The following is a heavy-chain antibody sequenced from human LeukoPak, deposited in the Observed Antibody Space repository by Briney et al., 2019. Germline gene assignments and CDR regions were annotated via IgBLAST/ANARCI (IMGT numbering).Heavy chain of an antibody. J-gene: IGHJ6*02. Sequence: GGSLRLSCAASGFTFSGSAMHWVRQASGKGLEWVGRIRSKANSYATAYAASVKGRFTISRDDSKNTAYLQMNSLKTEDTAVYYCTTYYYDSSGYLPLGNPRYGMDVWGQGTTVTVSS. D-gene: IGHD3-22*01. CDR1: GFTFSGSA. CDR3: TTYYYDSSGYLPLGNPRYGMDV. V-gene: IGHV3-73*01. CDR2: IRSKANSYAT.